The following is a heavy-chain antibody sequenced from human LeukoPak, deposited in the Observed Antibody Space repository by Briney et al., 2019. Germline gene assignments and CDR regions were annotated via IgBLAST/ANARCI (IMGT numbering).Heavy chain of an antibody. CDR2: MNPKSANT. Sequence: ASVKVSCKASGYTFTNYDINWVRQAPGQGLEWMGWMNPKSANTGYAQKFQGRVTMTRNTSISTAYMEVTSLRSEDTAVYYCARGPPESSSSDYWGQGTLVTVSS. CDR3: ARGPPESSSSDY. V-gene: IGHV1-8*01. D-gene: IGHD6-13*01. CDR1: GYTFTNYD. J-gene: IGHJ4*02.